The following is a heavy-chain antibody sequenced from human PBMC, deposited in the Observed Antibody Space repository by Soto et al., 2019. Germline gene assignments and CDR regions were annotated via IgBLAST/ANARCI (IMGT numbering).Heavy chain of an antibody. CDR2: INPNSGGT. CDR1: GYTFTGYY. Sequence: ASVKVSCKASGYTFTGYYMHWVRQAPGQGLEWMGWINPNSGGTNYAQKFQGRVTMTRDTSISTAYMELSRLRSDDTAVYYCARGRDYGYVWGSYRSHPYFDYWGQGTLVTVSS. V-gene: IGHV1-2*02. J-gene: IGHJ4*02. D-gene: IGHD3-16*02. CDR3: ARGRDYGYVWGSYRSHPYFDY.